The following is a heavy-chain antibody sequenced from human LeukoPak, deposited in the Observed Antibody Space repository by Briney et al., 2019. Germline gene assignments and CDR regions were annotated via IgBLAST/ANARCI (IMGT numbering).Heavy chain of an antibody. CDR3: ARDHAYAFDI. V-gene: IGHV3-48*01. CDR1: GFTFSDYS. CDR2: IGSAI. Sequence: QSWGSLRLSCVASGFTFSDYSLNWVRQAPGKGLEWISYIGSAIYYADSVKGRFTISRDNAKNSLFLQMNSLRAEDTAVYYCARDHAYAFDIWGQGTLVTVSS. J-gene: IGHJ3*02. D-gene: IGHD2-2*01.